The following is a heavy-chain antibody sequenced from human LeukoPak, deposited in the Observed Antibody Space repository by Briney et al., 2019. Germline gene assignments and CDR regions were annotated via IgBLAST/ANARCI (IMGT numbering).Heavy chain of an antibody. CDR3: ARRRYSSSWYVWFDP. CDR1: GYTFTGYY. D-gene: IGHD6-13*01. V-gene: IGHV1-69*05. Sequence: SVKVSCKASGYTFTGYYMHWMRQAPGQGLEWMGGIIPIFGTANYAQKFQGRVTITTDESTSTAYMELSSLRSEDTAVYYCARRRYSSSWYVWFDPWGQGTLVTVSS. J-gene: IGHJ5*02. CDR2: IIPIFGTA.